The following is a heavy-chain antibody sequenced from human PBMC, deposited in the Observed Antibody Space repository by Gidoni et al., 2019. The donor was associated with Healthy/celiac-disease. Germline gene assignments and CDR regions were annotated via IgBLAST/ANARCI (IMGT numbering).Heavy chain of an antibody. Sequence: QVQLVQSGAEVKKPGASVKVSCKASAGTFSSYAISWVRQAPGQGLEWMGGIIPIFGTANYAQKFQGRVTITADESTSTAYMELSSLGSEDTAVYYCARGGRGSDAFDIWGQGTMVTVSS. CDR2: IIPIFGTA. CDR3: ARGGRGSDAFDI. V-gene: IGHV1-69*01. CDR1: AGTFSSYA. D-gene: IGHD3-16*01. J-gene: IGHJ3*02.